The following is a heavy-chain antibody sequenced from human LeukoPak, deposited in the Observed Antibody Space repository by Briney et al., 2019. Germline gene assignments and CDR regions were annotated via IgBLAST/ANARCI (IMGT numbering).Heavy chain of an antibody. CDR2: IRYDGSNK. Sequence: GGSLRLSCAASGFTFSSYGMHWVRQAPGKGLEWVAFIRYDGSNKYYADSVKGRFTISRDNSKNTLYLQMNSLRAEDTAVYYCARERYFDWLLPYYYYYYYMDVWGKGTTVTVSS. V-gene: IGHV3-30*02. CDR1: GFTFSSYG. CDR3: ARERYFDWLLPYYYYYYYMDV. D-gene: IGHD3-9*01. J-gene: IGHJ6*03.